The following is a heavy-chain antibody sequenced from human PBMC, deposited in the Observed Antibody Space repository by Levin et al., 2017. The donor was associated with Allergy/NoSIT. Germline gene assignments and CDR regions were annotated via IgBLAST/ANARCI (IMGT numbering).Heavy chain of an antibody. J-gene: IGHJ6*02. Sequence: GGSLRLSCAASGFTFSSYGMHWVRQAPGKGLEWVAVISYDGSNKYYADSVKGRFTISRVNSKNTLYLQMNSLRAEDTAVYYCAKEISPTYGMDVWGQGTTVTVSS. CDR2: ISYDGSNK. CDR3: AKEISPTYGMDV. CDR1: GFTFSSYG. V-gene: IGHV3-30*18.